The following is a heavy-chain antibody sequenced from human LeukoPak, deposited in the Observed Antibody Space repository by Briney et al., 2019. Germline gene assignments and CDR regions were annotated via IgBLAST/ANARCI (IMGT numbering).Heavy chain of an antibody. CDR3: ARDLYYYGSGSYYDVFDV. Sequence: ASVTVSFTSSGGTFISYAISWVRQAPGQGLERMGGIIPIFGTANYAQKFQGRVTITADESTSTAYMELSSLRSDDTAIYYCARDLYYYGSGSYYDVFDVWGQGTMVTVSS. J-gene: IGHJ3*01. CDR2: IIPIFGTA. D-gene: IGHD3-10*01. V-gene: IGHV1-69*13. CDR1: GGTFISYA.